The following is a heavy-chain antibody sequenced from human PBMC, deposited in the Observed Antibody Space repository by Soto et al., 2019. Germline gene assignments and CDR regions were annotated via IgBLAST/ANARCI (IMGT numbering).Heavy chain of an antibody. CDR1: GGTFSSYA. CDR2: IIPIFGTA. V-gene: IGHV1-69*12. Sequence: QVQLVQSGAEVKKPGSSVKVSCKASGGTFSSYAISWVRQAPGQGLEWMGGIIPIFGTANYAQKFQGRVTITADESTSPAYMELSSLRSEDTAVYYCARNWGNDYSNYGYYYYGMDVWGQGTTVTVSS. CDR3: ARNWGNDYSNYGYYYYGMDV. D-gene: IGHD4-4*01. J-gene: IGHJ6*02.